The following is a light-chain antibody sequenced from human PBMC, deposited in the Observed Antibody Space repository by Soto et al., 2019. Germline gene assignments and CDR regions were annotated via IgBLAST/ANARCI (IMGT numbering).Light chain of an antibody. CDR2: DAS. Sequence: EIVLTQSPATLSLSPGERATLSCRASQSVSSYLAWYQQKPGQAPRLLISDASNRATGIPARFSGSGAGTDFPLTVSSLEHEDFAEYYCQQRRDWPLTFGGGTKVEI. V-gene: IGKV3-11*01. CDR1: QSVSSY. CDR3: QQRRDWPLT. J-gene: IGKJ4*01.